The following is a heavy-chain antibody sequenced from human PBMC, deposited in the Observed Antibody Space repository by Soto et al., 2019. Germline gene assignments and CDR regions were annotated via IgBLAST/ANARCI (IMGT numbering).Heavy chain of an antibody. CDR1: GFTFSTYA. CDR3: AGDEIAGHCSGGSCYFFFGLDV. J-gene: IGHJ6*02. Sequence: QVQLVESGGGVVQPGRSLRLSCAASGFTFSTYAMHWVRQAPGKGLEWVAVISYDGNNQQYADSVKGRFTISRDNSKNTLNLQMSSLRAEDTAAYYCAGDEIAGHCSGGSCYFFFGLDVGGPGTTVTVSS. D-gene: IGHD2-15*01. CDR2: ISYDGNNQ. V-gene: IGHV3-30-3*01.